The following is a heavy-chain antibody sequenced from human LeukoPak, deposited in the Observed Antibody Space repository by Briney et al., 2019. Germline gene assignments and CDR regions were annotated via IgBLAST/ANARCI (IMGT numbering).Heavy chain of an antibody. CDR1: GFTVSTNY. Sequence: PGGSLRLSCAASGFTVSTNYMSWIRQPPGKGLEWIGFIYYSGTTNHNPSLKSRVTISVDTSKNQFSLKLSSVTAADTAVYYCARHLFSGYYSYGMDVWGQGTTVTVSS. D-gene: IGHD2-15*01. V-gene: IGHV4-59*08. CDR3: ARHLFSGYYSYGMDV. J-gene: IGHJ6*02. CDR2: IYYSGTT.